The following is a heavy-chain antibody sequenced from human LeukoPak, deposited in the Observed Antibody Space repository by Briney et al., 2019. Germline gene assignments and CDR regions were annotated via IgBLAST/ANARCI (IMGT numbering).Heavy chain of an antibody. D-gene: IGHD5-24*01. CDR3: ARGRDGYDP. Sequence: SSETLSLTCIVSGGSISDYHWTWIRQPPGKGLEWIGYIEKSGSTNYNLSLKSRVTISLDRSKNQLSLKLSSMTAADTAVYYCARGRDGYDPLGQGTLVTVSS. V-gene: IGHV4-59*01. CDR2: IEKSGST. J-gene: IGHJ5*02. CDR1: GGSISDYH.